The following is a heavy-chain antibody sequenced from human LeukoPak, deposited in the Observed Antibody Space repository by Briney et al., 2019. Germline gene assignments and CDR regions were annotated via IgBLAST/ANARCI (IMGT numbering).Heavy chain of an antibody. Sequence: GGSLRLSCAASGFTLSSYALNWVRQAPGKGLEWVSGITGSSYKTFYADSVKGGFIISRESSKNTMYLQMNSLRGEDSAVYYCTKDLSSSWQIDYWGQGTLVTVSS. CDR3: TKDLSSSWQIDY. D-gene: IGHD6-13*01. V-gene: IGHV3-23*01. CDR1: GFTLSSYA. CDR2: ITGSSYKT. J-gene: IGHJ4*02.